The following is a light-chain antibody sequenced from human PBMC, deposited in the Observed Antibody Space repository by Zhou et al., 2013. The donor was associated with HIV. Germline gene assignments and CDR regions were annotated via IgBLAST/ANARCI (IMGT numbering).Light chain of an antibody. Sequence: DIQMTQSPSSLSASVGDRVTVTCRASQTISSYLNWYQQKPGKAPNLLIYAASSLQSGVPSRFRGSGSGTDFTLTISSLQPEDFATYYCQQYGFFGGGTKVEIK. CDR1: QTISSY. V-gene: IGKV1-39*01. CDR2: AAS. J-gene: IGKJ4*01. CDR3: QQYGF.